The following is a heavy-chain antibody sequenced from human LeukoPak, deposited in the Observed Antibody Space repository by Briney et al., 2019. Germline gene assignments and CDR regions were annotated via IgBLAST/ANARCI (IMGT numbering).Heavy chain of an antibody. V-gene: IGHV4-4*07. CDR2: IYTSGST. CDR3: ARENSSGYSRHFDY. J-gene: IGHJ4*02. Sequence: SETLSLTCTVSGXSISSYYWSWIRQPAGKGLEWIGRIYTSGSTNYNPSLKSRVTMSVDTSKTQFSLKLSSVTAADTAVYYCARENSSGYSRHFDYWGQGTLVTASS. D-gene: IGHD3-3*01. CDR1: GXSISSYY.